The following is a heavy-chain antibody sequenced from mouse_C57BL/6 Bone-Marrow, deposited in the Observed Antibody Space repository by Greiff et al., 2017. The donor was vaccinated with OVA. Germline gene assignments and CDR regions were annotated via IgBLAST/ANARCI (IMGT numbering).Heavy chain of an antibody. CDR2: IKPSNGGN. Sequence: QVQLQQPGTELVKPGASVKLSCKASGYTFTSYWMHWVKQRPGQGLAWIGNIKPSNGGNNYNEKVRGKATLTLDKSSSTAYMQLSSLTSEDSAVYYCAREGTGSYWYFDVWGTGTTVTVSS. CDR1: GYTFTSYW. CDR3: AREGTGSYWYFDV. J-gene: IGHJ1*03. V-gene: IGHV1-53*01. D-gene: IGHD4-1*01.